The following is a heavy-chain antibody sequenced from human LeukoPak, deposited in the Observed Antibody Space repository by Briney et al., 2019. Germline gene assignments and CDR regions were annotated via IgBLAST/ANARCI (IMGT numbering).Heavy chain of an antibody. V-gene: IGHV5-51*01. D-gene: IGHD2-15*01. J-gene: IGHJ3*02. Sequence: GESLKISCKGSGYSFTSYWIGWVRPMPGKGLEWMGIIYPGDSDTRYSPSFQGQVTISADKSISTAYLQWSSLKASDTAMYYCARRGFCSGGSCHSHAFDIWGQGTMVTVSS. CDR3: ARRGFCSGGSCHSHAFDI. CDR2: IYPGDSDT. CDR1: GYSFTSYW.